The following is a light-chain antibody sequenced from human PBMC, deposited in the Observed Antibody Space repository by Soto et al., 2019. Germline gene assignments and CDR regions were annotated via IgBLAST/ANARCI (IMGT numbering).Light chain of an antibody. V-gene: IGKV3-20*01. J-gene: IGKJ2*01. CDR2: GAS. CDR1: QSVSSSY. Sequence: EIVLTQSPGTLSLSPGERATLSFSSSQSVSSSYLAWYQQKPGQAPRLLIYGASSRATGIPDRFSGSGSGTDFTFTISRLEPEDFAMYYCQHYGSSPPISTFGQGTKLESK. CDR3: QHYGSSPPIST.